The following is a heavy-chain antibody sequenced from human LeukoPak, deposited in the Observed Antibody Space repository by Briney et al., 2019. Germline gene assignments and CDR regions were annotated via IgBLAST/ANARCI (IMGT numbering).Heavy chain of an antibody. V-gene: IGHV4-59*01. Sequence: SETLSLTCTVFGGSISSYYWSWIRQPPGKGLEWIGYIYYSGSTNYNPSLKSRVTISVDTSKNQFSLKLSSVTAADTAEYYCARGAFYGDYDYWGQGTLVTVSS. CDR1: GGSISSYY. D-gene: IGHD4-17*01. J-gene: IGHJ4*02. CDR3: ARGAFYGDYDY. CDR2: IYYSGST.